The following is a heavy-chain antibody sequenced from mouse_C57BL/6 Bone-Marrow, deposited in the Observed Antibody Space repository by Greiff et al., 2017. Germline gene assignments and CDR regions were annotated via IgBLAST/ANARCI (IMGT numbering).Heavy chain of an antibody. CDR2: ISNLAYSI. Sequence: EVQLVESGGGLVQPGGSLKLSCAASGFTFSDYGMAWVRQAPRKGPEWVAFISNLAYSIYYADTVTGRFTISRENAKNTLYLEMSSLRSEDTAMYYCARTSSAVFDYWGQGTTLTVSS. CDR3: ARTSSAVFDY. CDR1: GFTFSDYG. V-gene: IGHV5-15*01. J-gene: IGHJ2*01. D-gene: IGHD6-1*01.